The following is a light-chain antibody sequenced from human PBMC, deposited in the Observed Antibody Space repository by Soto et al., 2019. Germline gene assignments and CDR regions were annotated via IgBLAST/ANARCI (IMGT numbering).Light chain of an antibody. CDR3: SSYTSSSTPYV. J-gene: IGLJ1*01. CDR2: EVT. CDR1: SSDVGGYNY. V-gene: IGLV2-14*01. Sequence: SALTQPASVCGSPGQSITISCTGTSSDVGGYNYVSWYQQHPGKAPKLMIYEVTNRPSGVSNRFSGFKSGNTASLTISGLQAEDEADYYCSSYTSSSTPYVFGTGTKVTVL.